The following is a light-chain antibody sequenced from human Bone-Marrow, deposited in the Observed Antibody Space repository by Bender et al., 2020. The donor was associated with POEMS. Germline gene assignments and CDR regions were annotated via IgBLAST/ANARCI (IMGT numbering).Light chain of an antibody. CDR3: YSSDINGDVGV. CDR2: EDT. V-gene: IGLV3-10*01. J-gene: IGLJ3*02. CDR1: ALSKKY. Sequence: SSELTQPPSVSVSPGQTARITCSGDALSKKYTFWYQQKSGQAPVLVIYEDTERPSAISERFSGSTSGTMATLTISGAQVDDEADYYCYSSDINGDVGVFGGGTKLTVL.